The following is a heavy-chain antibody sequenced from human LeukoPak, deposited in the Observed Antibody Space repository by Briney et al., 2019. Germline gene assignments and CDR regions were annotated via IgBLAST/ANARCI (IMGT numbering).Heavy chain of an antibody. D-gene: IGHD3-10*01. V-gene: IGHV3-30*19. CDR1: AFIFSSYG. CDR3: ARHIRGAYYYFDY. CDR2: IQYDGSNK. Sequence: GGSLRLSCAASAFIFSSYGMHWVRQAPGKGLEWVAYIQYDGSNKQYADSVKGRFSISRDSSKNVLYLQMNSLRAEDTAVYYCARHIRGAYYYFDYWGQGTLVTVSS. J-gene: IGHJ4*02.